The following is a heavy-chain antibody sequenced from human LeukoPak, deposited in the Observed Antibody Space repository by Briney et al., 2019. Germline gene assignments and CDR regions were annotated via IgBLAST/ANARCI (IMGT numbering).Heavy chain of an antibody. CDR1: GGSISSSSYY. Sequence: SETLSLTCTVSGGSISSSSYYWGWIRQPPGKGLEWIGEINHSGSTNYNPSLKSRVTISVDTSKNQFSLKLSSVTAADTAVYYCARETPGYCSSTSCLWSDYYYYMDVWGKGTTVTVSS. CDR2: INHSGST. J-gene: IGHJ6*03. V-gene: IGHV4-39*07. CDR3: ARETPGYCSSTSCLWSDYYYYMDV. D-gene: IGHD2-2*01.